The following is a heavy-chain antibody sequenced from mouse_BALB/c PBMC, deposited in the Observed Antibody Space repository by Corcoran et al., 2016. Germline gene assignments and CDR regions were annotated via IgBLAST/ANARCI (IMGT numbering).Heavy chain of an antibody. CDR1: GYTFTSYD. Sequence: EVQLQQSGPELVKPGASVKMSCKASGYTFTSYDMHWVKQKPGQGLEWIGYINPYNDGTKYNEKFKGKATLTTDKSSSTAYMELSSLTSEDSAVYYCAREEDGYPLYAMDYWGQGTSVTVSS. CDR3: AREEDGYPLYAMDY. V-gene: IGHV1S136*01. CDR2: INPYNDGT. J-gene: IGHJ4*01. D-gene: IGHD2-3*01.